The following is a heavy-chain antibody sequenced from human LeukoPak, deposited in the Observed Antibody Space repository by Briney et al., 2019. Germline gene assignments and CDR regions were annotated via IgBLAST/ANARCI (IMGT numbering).Heavy chain of an antibody. CDR2: IRSKVYGETT. V-gene: IGHV3-49*04. Sequence: GGSLRLSCAASGFTFSSYAMHWVRQAPGKGLQWVGFIRSKVYGETTEYAASVKARFTMSRDDSRGIAYLEMNSLRIEDTAVYYCAKTIYPVLDYYGLDVWGQGTTVTVSS. D-gene: IGHD3-3*02. J-gene: IGHJ6*02. CDR1: GFTFSSYA. CDR3: AKTIYPVLDYYGLDV.